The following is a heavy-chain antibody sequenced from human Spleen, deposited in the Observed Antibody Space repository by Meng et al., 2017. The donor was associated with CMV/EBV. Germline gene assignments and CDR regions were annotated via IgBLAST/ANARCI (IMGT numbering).Heavy chain of an antibody. V-gene: IGHV1-46*01. CDR2: INPSVGST. Sequence: ASVKVSCKASGYTFTTYYIHWVRQAPGQGLEWMGIINPSVGSTSYAQKFQGRVTMTRDMSTSTVYMELSSLRSEDTAVYYCARDWIVVGAPGPFDYWGQGTLVTVSS. D-gene: IGHD1-26*01. J-gene: IGHJ4*02. CDR1: GYTFTTYY. CDR3: ARDWIVVGAPGPFDY.